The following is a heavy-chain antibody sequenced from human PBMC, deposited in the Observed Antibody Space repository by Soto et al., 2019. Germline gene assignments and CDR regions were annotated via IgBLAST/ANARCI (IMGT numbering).Heavy chain of an antibody. Sequence: SETLSLTCAVYGGSFSGYYLSWIRQPPGKGLEWIGEINHSGSTNYNPSLKSRVTISVDTSKNQFSLKLSSVTAADTAVYYCARLCRRCRHSPLKNSFDFSGQGPLVTVSS. CDR3: ARLCRRCRHSPLKNSFDF. J-gene: IGHJ4*02. V-gene: IGHV4-34*01. D-gene: IGHD1-7*01. CDR2: INHSGST. CDR1: GGSFSGYY.